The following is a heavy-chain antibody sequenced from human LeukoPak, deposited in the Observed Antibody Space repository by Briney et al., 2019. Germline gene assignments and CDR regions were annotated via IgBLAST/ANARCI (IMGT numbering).Heavy chain of an antibody. J-gene: IGHJ6*03. D-gene: IGHD5-18*01. Sequence: SETLSLTCAVYGGSFSAYYWSWIRQPPGKGLEWIGEVNHSGSTNYNPSLKSRVIISLDKSKNQFSLKLSSVTAADAAVYYCARMAMVGYYYYYMDIWGKGTTVTVSS. CDR2: VNHSGST. CDR1: GGSFSAYY. CDR3: ARMAMVGYYYYYMDI. V-gene: IGHV4-34*01.